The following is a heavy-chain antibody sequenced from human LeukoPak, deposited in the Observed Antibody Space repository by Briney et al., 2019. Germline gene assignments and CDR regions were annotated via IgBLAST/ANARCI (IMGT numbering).Heavy chain of an antibody. Sequence: PSETLSLTCAVYRGSFSGYYWSWIRQPPGKGLEWIGEINHNGSTNYNPSLKSRVTISVDTSKNQFSLKLSSVTAADTAVYYCASNAKYYYGSGSRYYYYGMDVWGKGTTVTVSS. J-gene: IGHJ6*04. V-gene: IGHV4-34*01. CDR1: RGSFSGYY. CDR3: ASNAKYYYGSGSRYYYYGMDV. D-gene: IGHD3-10*01. CDR2: INHNGST.